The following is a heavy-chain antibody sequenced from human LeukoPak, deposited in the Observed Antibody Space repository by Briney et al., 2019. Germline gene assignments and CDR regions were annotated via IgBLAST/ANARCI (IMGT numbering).Heavy chain of an antibody. CDR3: ARVSGYDWESFYDY. CDR2: ISYSGST. CDR1: GGSISSSSYY. J-gene: IGHJ4*02. Sequence: PSETLSLTCTVSGGSISSSSYYWGWIRQPPGKGLEWIGSISYSGSTYYNPSLKSRVAISVDTSKNQFSLKLSSVTAADTAVYYCARVSGYDWESFYDYWGQGTLVTVSS. D-gene: IGHD5-12*01. V-gene: IGHV4-39*07.